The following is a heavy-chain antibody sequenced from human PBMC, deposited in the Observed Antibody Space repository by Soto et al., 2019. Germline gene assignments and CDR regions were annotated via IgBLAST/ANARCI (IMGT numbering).Heavy chain of an antibody. D-gene: IGHD3-22*01. CDR3: SRGERRGTMIVVVITHFDY. V-gene: IGHV4-39*01. J-gene: IGHJ4*02. CDR2: IYYSGRT. CDR1: GGSISSSSYY. Sequence: SETLSLTCTVSGGSISSSSYYWGWIRQPPGKGLEWIGNIYYSGRTYYNPSLKSRVTISVDTSKSQFSLKLSSVTAADTAVYYCSRGERRGTMIVVVITHFDYWGQGTLVTVSS.